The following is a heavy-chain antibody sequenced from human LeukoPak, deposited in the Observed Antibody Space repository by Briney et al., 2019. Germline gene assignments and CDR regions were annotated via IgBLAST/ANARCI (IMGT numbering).Heavy chain of an antibody. D-gene: IGHD1-1*01. CDR1: AFTFSSYW. CDR3: ARGNDFHMDV. V-gene: IGHV3-74*01. Sequence: GGSLRLSCAASAFTFSSYWMHWVRQAPGKGLVWVSRINTDGRSTTYADSVKGRFIISRDNAKNTLYLQMNSLSAGDTAVYYCARGNDFHMDVWGQGTTVTVTS. J-gene: IGHJ6*02. CDR2: INTDGRST.